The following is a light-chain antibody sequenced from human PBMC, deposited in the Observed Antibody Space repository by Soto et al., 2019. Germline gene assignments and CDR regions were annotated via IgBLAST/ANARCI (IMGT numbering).Light chain of an antibody. CDR2: EGS. V-gene: IGLV2-23*01. Sequence: QSALTQPASVSGSPGQSITISCTGTSSDVGRYNIVSWYQQHPGKAPKLMIYEGSKRPSGVSNRFSGSKSGNTASLTISGLQAEDEADDYCCSYAGSSTYVFGTGTKVTVL. J-gene: IGLJ1*01. CDR3: CSYAGSSTYV. CDR1: SSDVGRYNI.